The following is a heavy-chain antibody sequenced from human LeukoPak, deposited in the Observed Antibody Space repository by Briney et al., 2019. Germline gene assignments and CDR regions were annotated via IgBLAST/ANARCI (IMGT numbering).Heavy chain of an antibody. J-gene: IGHJ4*02. D-gene: IGHD2-15*01. Sequence: PSETLSLTCTVSGYSISSGYYWGWIRQPPGKGLEWIGSIHHSGSTNYNPSLKSRVTISVDMPKNQFSLKLSSVTAADTAVYYCARALRGYCSGGSCYYFDYWGQGTLVTVSS. CDR1: GYSISSGYY. CDR2: IHHSGST. CDR3: ARALRGYCSGGSCYYFDY. V-gene: IGHV4-38-2*02.